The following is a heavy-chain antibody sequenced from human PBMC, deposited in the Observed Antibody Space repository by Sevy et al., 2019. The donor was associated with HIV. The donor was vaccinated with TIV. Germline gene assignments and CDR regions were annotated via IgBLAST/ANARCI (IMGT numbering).Heavy chain of an antibody. CDR2: IKQDGSET. Sequence: GSLRLSCAASGFTFSNYWMTWVRQAPGKGLEWVANIKQDGSETYYVDSVKGRFTISRDNAKNSLFLQMNSLRAEDTAVYYCARAGYFYDSSGSLDYWGQGTLVTVSS. D-gene: IGHD3-22*01. J-gene: IGHJ4*02. V-gene: IGHV3-7*04. CDR1: GFTFSNYW. CDR3: ARAGYFYDSSGSLDY.